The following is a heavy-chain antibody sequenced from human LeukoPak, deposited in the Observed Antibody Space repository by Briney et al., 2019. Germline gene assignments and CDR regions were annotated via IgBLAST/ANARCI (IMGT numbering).Heavy chain of an antibody. Sequence: SVKVSCKASGGTFSSYAISWVRQAPGQGLEWMGGIIPIFGTANYAQKFQGRVTITADESTSTAYMELSSLRSEDTAVYYCASRQDLRWFGGVISDYWGQGTLVTVSS. D-gene: IGHD3-16*02. CDR2: IIPIFGTA. CDR3: ASRQDLRWFGGVISDY. CDR1: GGTFSSYA. V-gene: IGHV1-69*13. J-gene: IGHJ4*02.